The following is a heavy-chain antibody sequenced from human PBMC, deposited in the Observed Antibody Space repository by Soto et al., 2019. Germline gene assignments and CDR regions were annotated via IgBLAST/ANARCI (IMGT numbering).Heavy chain of an antibody. D-gene: IGHD5-12*01. J-gene: IGHJ5*02. V-gene: IGHV1-18*01. Sequence: ASVKVSCKASGYTFTSYGISWVRQAPGQGLEWMGWISAYNGNTNYAQKLQGRVTMTTDTSTSTAYMELRSPRSDDTAVYYCARVRYSELPGPGRWFDPWGRGTLVTVS. CDR3: ARVRYSELPGPGRWFDP. CDR2: ISAYNGNT. CDR1: GYTFTSYG.